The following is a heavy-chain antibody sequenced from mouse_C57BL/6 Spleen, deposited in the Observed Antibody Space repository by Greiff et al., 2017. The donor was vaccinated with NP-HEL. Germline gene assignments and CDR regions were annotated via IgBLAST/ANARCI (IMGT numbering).Heavy chain of an antibody. J-gene: IGHJ2*01. CDR3: ARLGYGSIFDY. V-gene: IGHV3-6*01. D-gene: IGHD1-1*01. CDR1: GYSITSGYY. CDR2: ISYDGSN. Sequence: VQLQQSGPGLVKPSQSLSLTCSVTGYSITSGYYWNWIRQFPGNKLEWMGYISYDGSNNYNPSLKNRISITRDTSKNQFFLKLNSVTTEDTATYYCARLGYGSIFDYWGQGTTLTVSS.